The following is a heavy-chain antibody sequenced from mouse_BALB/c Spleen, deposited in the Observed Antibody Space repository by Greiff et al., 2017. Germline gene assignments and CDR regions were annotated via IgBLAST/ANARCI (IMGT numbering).Heavy chain of an antibody. CDR2: IYPGGGYT. Sequence: VQLQQSGAELVRPGTSVKISCKASGYTFTNYWLGWVKQRPGHGLEWIGDIYPGGGYTNYNEKFKGKATLTADTSSSTAYMQLSSLTSEDSAVYFCARSDGYYAMDYWGQGTSVTVSS. J-gene: IGHJ4*01. D-gene: IGHD2-3*01. V-gene: IGHV1-63*02. CDR1: GYTFTNYW. CDR3: ARSDGYYAMDY.